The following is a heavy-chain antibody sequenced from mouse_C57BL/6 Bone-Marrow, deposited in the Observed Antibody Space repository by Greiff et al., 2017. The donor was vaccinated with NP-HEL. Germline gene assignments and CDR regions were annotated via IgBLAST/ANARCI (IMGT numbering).Heavy chain of an antibody. CDR2: ISDGGSYT. CDR3: ARGPYYSNYWFAY. D-gene: IGHD2-5*01. J-gene: IGHJ3*01. V-gene: IGHV5-4*03. Sequence: EVNLVESGGGLVKPGGSLKLSCAASGFTFSSYAMSWVRQTPEKRLEWVATISDGGSYTYYPDNVKGRFTISRDNAKNNLYLQMSHLKSEDTAMYYCARGPYYSNYWFAYWGQGTLVTVSA. CDR1: GFTFSSYA.